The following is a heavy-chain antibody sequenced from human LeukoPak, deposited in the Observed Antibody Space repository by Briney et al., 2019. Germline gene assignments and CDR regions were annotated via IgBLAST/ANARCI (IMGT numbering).Heavy chain of an antibody. Sequence: KSSETLSLTCTVSGGSISGYYWSWIRQPPGKGLEWIGYIYYSGNSNYNPSLKSRVTISADTSKNQFSLNLSSVTAADTAVYYCASRTGTTRFDYWGQGTLVTVSS. CDR2: IYYSGNS. CDR1: GGSISGYY. V-gene: IGHV4-59*01. J-gene: IGHJ4*02. CDR3: ASRTGTTRFDY. D-gene: IGHD1-7*01.